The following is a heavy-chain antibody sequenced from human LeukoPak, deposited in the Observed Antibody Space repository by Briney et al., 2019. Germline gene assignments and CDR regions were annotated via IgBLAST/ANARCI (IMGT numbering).Heavy chain of an antibody. CDR2: INPNSGGT. CDR1: GYTFTGYY. J-gene: IGHJ3*02. Sequence: ASVKVSCKASGYTFTGYYMHWVRQAPGQGLEWMGRINPNSGGTNYAQKFQGRVTMTRDTSISTAYMELSRLRSDDTAVYYCARGRRAAAGTWAFDIGGQGTMVTVSS. V-gene: IGHV1-2*06. CDR3: ARGRRAAAGTWAFDI. D-gene: IGHD6-13*01.